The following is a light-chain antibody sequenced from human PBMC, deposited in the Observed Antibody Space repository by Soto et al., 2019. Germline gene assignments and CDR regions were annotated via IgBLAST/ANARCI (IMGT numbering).Light chain of an antibody. CDR1: SRDVGGYNS. CDR2: EVS. J-gene: IGLJ1*01. Sequence: QSALTQPASVSGSPGQSIRISCTGTSRDVGGYNSVSWYQQHPGKAPKLMIYEVSNRPSGVSNRFSGSKSGNTASLTISGLQAEDEADYYCSSYAGNSRYVFGTGTKVTVL. V-gene: IGLV2-14*01. CDR3: SSYAGNSRYV.